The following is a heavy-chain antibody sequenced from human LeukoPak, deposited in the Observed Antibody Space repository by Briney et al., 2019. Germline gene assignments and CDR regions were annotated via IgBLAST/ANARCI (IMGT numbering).Heavy chain of an antibody. CDR3: VTAPNRPHAVY. CDR2: MSSSGDNI. J-gene: IGHJ4*02. CDR1: GFSFSDYY. Sequence: GGSLRLSCAASGFSFSDYYMSWIRQAPGKGLEWVSYMSSSGDNIYYADSVKGRFTISRDNAKNSLFLQMKSLRAEHTAVFYCVTAPNRPHAVYWGQGTLVTVSS. V-gene: IGHV3-11*04.